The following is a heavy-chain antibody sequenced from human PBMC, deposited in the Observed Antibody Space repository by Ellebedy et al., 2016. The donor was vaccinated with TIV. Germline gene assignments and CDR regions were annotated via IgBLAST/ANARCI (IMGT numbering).Heavy chain of an antibody. D-gene: IGHD3-22*01. CDR2: IIPIFGTA. CDR3: ARKYYYDSSGYPEVYGMDV. Sequence: SVKVSXXASGGTFSSYAISWVRQAPGQGLEWMGGIIPIFGTANYAQKFQGRVTITADKSTSTAYMELSSLRSEDTAVYYCARKYYYDSSGYPEVYGMDVWGQGTTVTVSS. CDR1: GGTFSSYA. V-gene: IGHV1-69*06. J-gene: IGHJ6*02.